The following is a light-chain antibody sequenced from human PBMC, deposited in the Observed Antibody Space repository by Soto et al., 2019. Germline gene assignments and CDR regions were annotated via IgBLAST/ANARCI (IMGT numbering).Light chain of an antibody. Sequence: DIQMTQAPSSLSASVGDRVTITCRARQDISTYLAWYQQKPGTVPKLLISAAYTLQSGVPPRFSGSGSGTDVTLTISSLQPEDVATYYCQKYDNAPLTFGGGTKVEIK. CDR2: AAY. CDR3: QKYDNAPLT. J-gene: IGKJ4*01. V-gene: IGKV1-27*01. CDR1: QDISTY.